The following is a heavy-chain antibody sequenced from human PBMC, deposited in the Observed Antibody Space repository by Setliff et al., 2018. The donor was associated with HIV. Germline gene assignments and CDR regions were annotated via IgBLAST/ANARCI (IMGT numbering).Heavy chain of an antibody. V-gene: IGHV3-73*01. Sequence: PGGSLRLSCAASGFTFGNAWMSWVRQASGKGLEWVGRIGSKANSYATAYAASVKGRFTTSREDSKNTACLQMNSLKTEDTAVYYCKADSSGYPWGQGTLVTVSS. J-gene: IGHJ5*02. D-gene: IGHD3-22*01. CDR2: IGSKANSYAT. CDR3: KADSSGYP. CDR1: GFTFGNAW.